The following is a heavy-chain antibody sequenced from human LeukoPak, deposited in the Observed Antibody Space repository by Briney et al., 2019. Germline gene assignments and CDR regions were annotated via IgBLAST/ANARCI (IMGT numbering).Heavy chain of an antibody. J-gene: IGHJ5*02. CDR1: GGSISSSSYY. V-gene: IGHV4-39*07. CDR3: ARDPRGYCSGGSCYLSNWFDP. CDR2: IYYSGST. Sequence: PSETLSLTCTVSGGSISSSSYYWGWIRQPPGKGLEWIGSIYYSGSTYYNPSLKSRVTISVDTSKNQFSLKLSSVTAADTAVYYCARDPRGYCSGGSCYLSNWFDPWGQGTLVTVSS. D-gene: IGHD2-15*01.